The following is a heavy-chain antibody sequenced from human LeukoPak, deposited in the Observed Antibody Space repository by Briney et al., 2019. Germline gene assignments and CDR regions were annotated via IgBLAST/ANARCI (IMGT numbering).Heavy chain of an antibody. CDR3: ASSKYSSGWYDDY. CDR2: IYHSGST. D-gene: IGHD6-19*01. V-gene: IGHV4-4*02. Sequence: SGTLSLTCAVSGGSISSSNWWSWVRQPPGKGLEWIGEIYHSGSTNYNPSLKSRVTISVDKSKNQFSLKLGSVTAADTAVYYCASSKYSSGWYDDYWGQGTLVTVSS. J-gene: IGHJ4*02. CDR1: GGSISSSNW.